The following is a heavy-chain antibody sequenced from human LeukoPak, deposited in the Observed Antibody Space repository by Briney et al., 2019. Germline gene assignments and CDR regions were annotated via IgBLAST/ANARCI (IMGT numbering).Heavy chain of an antibody. V-gene: IGHV1-18*01. D-gene: IGHD6-13*01. Sequence: GASVKVSCKASGYTFTSYGVCWLRLAPGQGLEWMGWISASNGNTNFAQKLQGRVTVTTDTSTSTAYIELRSLTSVDTAVYYCARYPLSYSSNWHYYFDYWGQGTLLTVSS. CDR3: ARYPLSYSSNWHYYFDY. CDR1: GYTFTSYG. CDR2: ISASNGNT. J-gene: IGHJ4*02.